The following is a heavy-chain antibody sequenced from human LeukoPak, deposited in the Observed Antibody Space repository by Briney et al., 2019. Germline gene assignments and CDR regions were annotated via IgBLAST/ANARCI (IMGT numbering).Heavy chain of an antibody. J-gene: IGHJ4*02. CDR1: GFTFSNFA. CDR3: ARSYSGSYWGDFDY. V-gene: IGHV3-21*01. CDR2: ISSSSSYI. D-gene: IGHD1-26*01. Sequence: GGSLRLSCAASGFTFSNFAMSWVRQAPGKGLEWVSSISSSSSYIYYADSVKGRFTISRDNAKNSLYLQMNSLRAEDTAVYYCARSYSGSYWGDFDYWGQGTLVTVSS.